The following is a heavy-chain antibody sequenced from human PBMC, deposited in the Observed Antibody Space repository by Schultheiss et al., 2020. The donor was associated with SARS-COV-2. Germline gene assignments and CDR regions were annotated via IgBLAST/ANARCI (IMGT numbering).Heavy chain of an antibody. D-gene: IGHD4-17*01. CDR3: ARAYADYEMARLDY. Sequence: GGSLRLSCAASGFTFSNYAMTWVRQAPGKGLEWVSAVSGSGGGTSYADSVKGRFTISRDNSKNTLYLQMDSLRVEDTAVYYCARAYADYEMARLDYWGQGTLVTVSS. J-gene: IGHJ4*02. CDR2: VSGSGGGT. CDR1: GFTFSNYA. V-gene: IGHV3-23*01.